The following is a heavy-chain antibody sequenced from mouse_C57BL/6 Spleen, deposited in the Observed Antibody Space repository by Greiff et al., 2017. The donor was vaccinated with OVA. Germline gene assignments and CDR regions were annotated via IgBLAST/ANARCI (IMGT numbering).Heavy chain of an antibody. J-gene: IGHJ3*01. D-gene: IGHD2-4*01. CDR2: IWSGGST. V-gene: IGHV2-2*01. CDR3: ARRDDYDNWFAY. Sequence: VQLVESGPGLVPPSQSLSITCTVSGFSLTSYAVNWVRQSPGKGLEWLGVIWSGGSTDYNAAFISRLSISKDNSKSQVFFKMNSLQADDTAIYYCARRDDYDNWFAYWGQGTLVTVSA. CDR1: GFSLTSYA.